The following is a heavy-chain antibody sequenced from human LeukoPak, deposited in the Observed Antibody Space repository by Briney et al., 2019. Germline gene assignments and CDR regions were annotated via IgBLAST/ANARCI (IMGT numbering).Heavy chain of an antibody. CDR1: GGSISSYY. CDR2: IYYSGST. V-gene: IGHV4-59*01. CDR3: ARGLSSGWWRGGSDY. Sequence: SETLSLTCTVSGGSISSYYWGWIRQPPGKGLEWIGYIYYSGSTNYNPSLKSRVTISVDTSKNQFSLKLSSVTAADTAVYYCARGLSSGWWRGGSDYWGQGTLVTVSS. J-gene: IGHJ4*02. D-gene: IGHD6-19*01.